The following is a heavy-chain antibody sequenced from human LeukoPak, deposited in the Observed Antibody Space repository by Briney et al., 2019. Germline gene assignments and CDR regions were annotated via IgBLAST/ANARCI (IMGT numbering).Heavy chain of an antibody. CDR3: AVSARFERVWHYFNN. J-gene: IGHJ4*02. CDR1: GFTFSSYA. CDR2: ISESGAIT. V-gene: IGHV3-23*01. Sequence: PGGSLRLSCAASGFTFSSYAMNWVRQAPGKGLKWVSGISESGAITHYADSVKGRFTISRDNSKTTVFLQMNSLRAGDTAVYYCAVSARFERVWHYFNNWGQGTQVTVSS. D-gene: IGHD6-6*01.